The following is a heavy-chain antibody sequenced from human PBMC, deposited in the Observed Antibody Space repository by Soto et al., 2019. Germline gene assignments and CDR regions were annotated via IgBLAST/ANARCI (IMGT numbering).Heavy chain of an antibody. D-gene: IGHD3-16*01. Sequence: WEARRVGIRCSSMIWPRQYTEKGLEWMGGIIPIFGTANYAQKFQGRVTITADESTSTAYMELSSLRSEDTAVYYCARVKRTASAGTFGWLHPWCEGRLV. V-gene: IGHV1-69*01. J-gene: IGHJ5*02. CDR3: ARVKRTASAGTFGWLHP. CDR1: RVGIRCSS. CDR2: IIPIFGTA.